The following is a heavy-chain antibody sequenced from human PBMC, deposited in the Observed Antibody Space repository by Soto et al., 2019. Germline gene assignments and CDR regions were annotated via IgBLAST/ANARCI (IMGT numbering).Heavy chain of an antibody. J-gene: IGHJ4*02. CDR3: AKAPTGNYQTIDY. D-gene: IGHD3-9*01. V-gene: IGHV3-23*01. CDR1: GFTFGSSA. Sequence: LRLSFAASGFTFGSSAMSWVRQAPGKVLEWVSAISGSGGSTYYADSVKGRFTISRDNSKNTLYLQMNSLRTEDTAVYYCAKAPTGNYQTIDYWGQGTLVTVSS. CDR2: ISGSGGST.